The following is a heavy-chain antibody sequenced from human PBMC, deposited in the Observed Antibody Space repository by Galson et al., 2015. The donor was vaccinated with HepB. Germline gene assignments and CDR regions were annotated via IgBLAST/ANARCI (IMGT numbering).Heavy chain of an antibody. J-gene: IGHJ4*02. CDR3: ARGRHYYDSSGQGPFDY. D-gene: IGHD3-22*01. Sequence: SVKVSCKASGYTFTSKYLQWVRQAPGQGLEWMGIINPSDGSTDYARQLRGRVTMTRDTPTSTVYMELSSLRSEDTAMYYCARGRHYYDSSGQGPFDYWGQGTLVIVSS. V-gene: IGHV1-46*04. CDR2: INPSDGST. CDR1: GYTFTSKY.